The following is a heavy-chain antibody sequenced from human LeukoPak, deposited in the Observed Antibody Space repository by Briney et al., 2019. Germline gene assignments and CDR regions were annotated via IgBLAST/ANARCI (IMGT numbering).Heavy chain of an antibody. V-gene: IGHV3-7*01. CDR3: ARDGTAAGLYFDL. Sequence: PGGSLRLSCAASGFTVSSNYMSWVRQAPWRGREWVASISQEGSEKTYVDSVKGRFTTSRDNTNHALSLQLNGLRAEDTAVYYCARDGTAAGLYFDLWGQGTLVTVSS. CDR1: GFTVSSNY. D-gene: IGHD6-13*01. CDR2: ISQEGSEK. J-gene: IGHJ4*01.